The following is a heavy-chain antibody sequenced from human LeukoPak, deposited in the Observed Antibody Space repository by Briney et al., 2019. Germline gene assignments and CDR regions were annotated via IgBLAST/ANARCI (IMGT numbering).Heavy chain of an antibody. CDR3: ARHGSYCFDS. D-gene: IGHD3-10*01. Sequence: SETLSLTCTVSGYSISSGYYWGWTRQPPGKGLEWIGSIYHSGSTYYNPSLRSRVTISIDTSKNQLSLRLSSVTAADTAVYYCARHGSYCFDSWGQGTLVTVSS. V-gene: IGHV4-38-2*02. J-gene: IGHJ4*02. CDR2: IYHSGST. CDR1: GYSISSGYY.